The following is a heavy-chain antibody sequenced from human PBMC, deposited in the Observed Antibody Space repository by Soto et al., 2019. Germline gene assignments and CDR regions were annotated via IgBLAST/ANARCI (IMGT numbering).Heavy chain of an antibody. CDR3: ARDEYSSSSVPFDY. V-gene: IGHV3-30-3*01. Sequence: GGSLRLSCAASGFTFSSYAMHWVRQAPGKGLEWVAVISHDGSTYYADSVKGRFTISRDNSKNTLYLQMNSLRAEDTTVYYCARDEYSSSSVPFDYWGQGTLVTVSS. D-gene: IGHD6-6*01. CDR1: GFTFSSYA. J-gene: IGHJ4*02. CDR2: ISHDGST.